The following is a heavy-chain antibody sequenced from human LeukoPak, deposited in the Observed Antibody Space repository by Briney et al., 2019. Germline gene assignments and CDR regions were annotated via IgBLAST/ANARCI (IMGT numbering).Heavy chain of an antibody. Sequence: SETLSLTCTVSGGSISSSSYYWSWIRQPPGKGLEWIGEINHSGSTNYNPSLKSRVTISVDTSKNQFSLKLSSVTAADTAVYYCARRTYYYYYYMDVWGKGTTVTVSS. CDR3: ARRTYYYYYYMDV. V-gene: IGHV4-39*07. CDR1: GGSISSSSYY. CDR2: INHSGST. J-gene: IGHJ6*03.